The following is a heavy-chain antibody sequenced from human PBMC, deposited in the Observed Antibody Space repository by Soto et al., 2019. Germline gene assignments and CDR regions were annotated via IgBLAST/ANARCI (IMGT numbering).Heavy chain of an antibody. CDR1: GFTFSDYY. Sequence: GGSLRLSCAASGFTFSDYYMSWIRQAPGKGLEWVSYISSSGSTIYYADSVKGRFTISRDNAKNSLYLQMNSLRAEDTAVYYCASPTAAGTFNYYYYMDVWGKGTPVTV. CDR2: ISSSGSTI. CDR3: ASPTAAGTFNYYYYMDV. J-gene: IGHJ6*03. V-gene: IGHV3-11*01. D-gene: IGHD6-13*01.